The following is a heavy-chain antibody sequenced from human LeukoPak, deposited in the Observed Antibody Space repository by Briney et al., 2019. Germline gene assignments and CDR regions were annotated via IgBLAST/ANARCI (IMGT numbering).Heavy chain of an antibody. CDR1: GDSISDYY. CDR2: IYTSGST. CDR3: ARGPYYYDSSGNFDY. D-gene: IGHD3-22*01. J-gene: IGHJ4*02. V-gene: IGHV4-4*07. Sequence: PSETLSLTCTVSGDSISDYYWSWIRQPAGKGLEWIGRIYTSGSTNHNPSLKTRVTMSVDTSKNQFSLKLSSATAADTAVYYCARGPYYYDSSGNFDYWGQGTLVTVSS.